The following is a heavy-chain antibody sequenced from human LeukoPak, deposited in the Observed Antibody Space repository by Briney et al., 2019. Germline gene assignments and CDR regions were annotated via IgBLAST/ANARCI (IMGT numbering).Heavy chain of an antibody. Sequence: PSETLSLTCTVSGGSISSSSYYWGWIRQPPGKGLEWIGSIYYSGSTYYNPSLKSRVTISVDTSKNQFSLKLSSVTAADTAVYYCARVLRVTSWYGEEWFDPWGQGTLVTVSS. J-gene: IGHJ5*02. CDR1: GGSISSSSYY. V-gene: IGHV4-39*07. CDR3: ARVLRVTSWYGEEWFDP. CDR2: IYYSGST. D-gene: IGHD6-13*01.